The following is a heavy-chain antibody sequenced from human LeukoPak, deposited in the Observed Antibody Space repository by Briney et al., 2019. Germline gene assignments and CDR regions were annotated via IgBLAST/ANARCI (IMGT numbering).Heavy chain of an antibody. CDR1: VFTFSNYA. CDR2: ISYSGST. Sequence: GGSLRLSCAASVFTFSNYALSWVRQAPGKGLEWVSCISYSGSTHYTDSVKGRFTISRDNPKNTLYLQMNSLRAEDTAVYYCAKSPGGSGIAYGLDVWGQGTTVTVSS. CDR3: AKSPGGSGIAYGLDV. V-gene: IGHV3-23*01. J-gene: IGHJ6*02. D-gene: IGHD6-13*01.